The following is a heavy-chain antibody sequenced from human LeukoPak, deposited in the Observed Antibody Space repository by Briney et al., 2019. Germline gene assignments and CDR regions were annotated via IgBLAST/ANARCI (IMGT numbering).Heavy chain of an antibody. V-gene: IGHV4-59*01. CDR3: ARDSVSTALDY. D-gene: IGHD2/OR15-2a*01. CDR2: IYYSGSI. J-gene: IGHJ4*02. Sequence: SETLSLTCTVSGGSISSYYWSWIRQPPGKGLEWIGYIYYSGSINYNPSLKSRVSISVDTSKNQFSLKLRSVTAADTAVYYCARDSVSTALDYWGQGTLVTVSS. CDR1: GGSISSYY.